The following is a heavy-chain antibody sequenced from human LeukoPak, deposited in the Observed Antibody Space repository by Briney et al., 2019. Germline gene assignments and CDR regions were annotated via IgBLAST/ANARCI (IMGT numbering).Heavy chain of an antibody. CDR3: TKYYYDSSGFYYHYDY. Sequence: GGSLRLSCAASGFTLSNAWMSWVRQAPGKGLEWVGRIRSKTEGGTTEYAAPVKGRFTISRDDTKNTLYLQMYSLKTEDTAVYYCTKYYYDSSGFYYHYDYWDQGTLVTVSS. D-gene: IGHD3-22*01. CDR2: IRSKTEGGTT. V-gene: IGHV3-15*01. CDR1: GFTLSNAW. J-gene: IGHJ4*02.